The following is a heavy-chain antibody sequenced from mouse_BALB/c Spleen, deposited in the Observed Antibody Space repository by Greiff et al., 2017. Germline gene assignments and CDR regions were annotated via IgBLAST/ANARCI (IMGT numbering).Heavy chain of an antibody. V-gene: IGHV2-6-7*01. D-gene: IGHD2-4*01. CDR3: ASPFYDYDVGGAMDY. Sequence: QVQLKESGPGLVAPSQSLSITCTVSGFSLTGYGVNWVRQPPGKGLEWLGMIWGDGSTDYNSALKSRLSISKDNSKSQVFLKMNSLQTDDTARYYCASPFYDYDVGGAMDYWGQGTSVTVSS. CDR1: GFSLTGYG. J-gene: IGHJ4*01. CDR2: IWGDGST.